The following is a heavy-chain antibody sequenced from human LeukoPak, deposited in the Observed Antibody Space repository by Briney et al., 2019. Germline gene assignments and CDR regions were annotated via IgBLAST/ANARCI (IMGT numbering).Heavy chain of an antibody. CDR3: ARDRDYSGNYYDAFDI. D-gene: IGHD1-26*01. J-gene: IGHJ3*02. Sequence: GGSLRLSCAASGFTFSSYWMHWVRQAPGKGLVWVSRINSDGSSTSYADSVKGRFTISRDNAKNKLYLKMNSLRAEDTAVYYCARDRDYSGNYYDAFDIWGQGTMVTVSS. V-gene: IGHV3-74*01. CDR2: INSDGSST. CDR1: GFTFSSYW.